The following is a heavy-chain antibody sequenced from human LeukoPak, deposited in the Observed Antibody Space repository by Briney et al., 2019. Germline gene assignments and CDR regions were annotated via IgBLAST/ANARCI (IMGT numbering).Heavy chain of an antibody. CDR3: TRDATQYLRYGYFDY. V-gene: IGHV3-21*01. D-gene: IGHD3-9*01. J-gene: IGHJ4*02. CDR2: INQISSHI. CDR1: GFTFSSSA. Sequence: GSLRLSYAASGFTFSSSAMNWVRQAPGKGLEWVSSINQISSHIYYAESVRGRFSISRDNAKNSVYLEMNSLRAEDTAIYYCTRDATQYLRYGYFDYWGPGILVTVSS.